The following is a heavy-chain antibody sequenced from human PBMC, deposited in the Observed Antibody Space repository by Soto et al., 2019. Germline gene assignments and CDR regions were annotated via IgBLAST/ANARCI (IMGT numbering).Heavy chain of an antibody. Sequence: QVQLVQSGAEVKKPGASVKVSCKASGYTFTSYAMHWVRQAPGQRLEWMGWINAGNGNTKYSQKSQGRVTITRDPSASTAYMELSSLRSEDTAVYYCARDRYCSSTSCHDAFDIWGQGTMVTVSS. CDR1: GYTFTSYA. CDR3: ARDRYCSSTSCHDAFDI. V-gene: IGHV1-3*01. J-gene: IGHJ3*02. CDR2: INAGNGNT. D-gene: IGHD2-2*01.